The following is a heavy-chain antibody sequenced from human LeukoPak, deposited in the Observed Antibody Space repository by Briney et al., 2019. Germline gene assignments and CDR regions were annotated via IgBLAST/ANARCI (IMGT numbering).Heavy chain of an antibody. J-gene: IGHJ5*02. Sequence: SETLSLTCAVSGGSISSSNWWSWVRQSPGKGLEWIGEIYHSGRTNYNPSLWSRVTVSVDKSKNQFSLKLSSVTAADTAVYYCATDTVNWFDPWGQGTLVTVSS. CDR3: ATDTVNWFDP. V-gene: IGHV4-4*02. CDR1: GGSISSSNW. CDR2: IYHSGRT. D-gene: IGHD4-17*01.